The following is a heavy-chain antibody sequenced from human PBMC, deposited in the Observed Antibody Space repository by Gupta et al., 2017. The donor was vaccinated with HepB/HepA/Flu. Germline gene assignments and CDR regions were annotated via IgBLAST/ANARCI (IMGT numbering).Heavy chain of an antibody. CDR1: GYTFTGYY. J-gene: IGHJ3*02. V-gene: IGHV1-2*02. Sequence: QVQLVQSGAEVKKPGASVKVSCKASGYTFTGYYMHWVRQAPGQGLEWMGWINPNSGGTNYAQKFQGRVTMTRDTSISTAYMELSRLRSDDTAVYYCARDFSVRFLEWFAFDIWGQGTMVTVSS. D-gene: IGHD3-3*01. CDR2: INPNSGGT. CDR3: ARDFSVRFLEWFAFDI.